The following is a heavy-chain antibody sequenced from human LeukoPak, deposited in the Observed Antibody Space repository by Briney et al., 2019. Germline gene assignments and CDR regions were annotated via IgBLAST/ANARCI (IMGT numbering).Heavy chain of an antibody. Sequence: GGSLRLSCAASGFTFSSYSLNWVRQAPGKGLEWVSAISGSGVSTYYADSVKGRFTVSRDNSKNTLYLQMSSLRAEDAAVYYCAKDERNWNYNLASQTYDWGQGTLVTVSS. CDR2: ISGSGVST. D-gene: IGHD1-7*01. J-gene: IGHJ4*02. V-gene: IGHV3-23*01. CDR1: GFTFSSYS. CDR3: AKDERNWNYNLASQTYD.